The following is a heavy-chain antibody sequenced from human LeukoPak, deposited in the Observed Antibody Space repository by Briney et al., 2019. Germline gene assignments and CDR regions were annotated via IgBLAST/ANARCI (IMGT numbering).Heavy chain of an antibody. Sequence: GGSLRLSCAASGFNFSSYEMNWVRQAPGKGLEWVANIKQDGSEKYYVDSVKGRFTISRDNAKNSLYLQMNSLRAEDTAVYYCARVQATVTTYLYWGQGTLVTVSS. CDR1: GFNFSSYE. V-gene: IGHV3-7*01. D-gene: IGHD4-17*01. CDR2: IKQDGSEK. J-gene: IGHJ4*02. CDR3: ARVQATVTTYLY.